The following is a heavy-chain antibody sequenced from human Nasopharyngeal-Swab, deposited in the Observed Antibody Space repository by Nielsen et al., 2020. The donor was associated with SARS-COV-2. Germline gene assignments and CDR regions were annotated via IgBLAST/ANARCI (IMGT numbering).Heavy chain of an antibody. Sequence: SETLSLTCTASGGSISSYYGSWIRQPPGKGLEWIGYIYYSGSTNYNPYLKSRVTISVDTSKNQFSLKLSSVTAADTAVYYCARIWYGSGSYYPHFDYWGQGTLVNVSS. V-gene: IGHV4-59*01. D-gene: IGHD3-10*01. CDR3: ARIWYGSGSYYPHFDY. CDR1: GGSISSYY. CDR2: IYYSGST. J-gene: IGHJ4*02.